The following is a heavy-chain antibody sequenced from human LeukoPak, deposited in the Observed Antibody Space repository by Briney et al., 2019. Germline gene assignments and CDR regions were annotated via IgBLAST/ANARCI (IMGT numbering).Heavy chain of an antibody. CDR2: IYYSGST. CDR1: GGSISSYY. J-gene: IGHJ3*02. Sequence: PSETLSLTCTVSGGSISSYYWSWIRQPPGKGLEWIGYIYYSGSTNYNPSLKSRVTISVDTSKNQFSLKLSSVTAADTAVYYCAVYRSSPNDVFDIWGQGTMVTVSS. CDR3: AVYRSSPNDVFDI. D-gene: IGHD6-13*01. V-gene: IGHV4-59*08.